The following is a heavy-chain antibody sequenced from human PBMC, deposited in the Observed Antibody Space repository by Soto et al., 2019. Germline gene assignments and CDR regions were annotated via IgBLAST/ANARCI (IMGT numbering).Heavy chain of an antibody. CDR3: SRHEEGRRMVFYGMDV. V-gene: IGHV3-73*01. D-gene: IGHD2-8*01. J-gene: IGHJ6*02. CDR1: GFTFSRSD. Sequence: HPVGSLRLSCSASGFTFSRSDLHWVRQAPGKGLEWVGRVRSKIHNYATSFADSVRGRFTISRNDSDNTVSLEMSGLKSEDTALYYCSRHEEGRRMVFYGMDVWGQGTTVNVSS. CDR2: VRSKIHNYAT.